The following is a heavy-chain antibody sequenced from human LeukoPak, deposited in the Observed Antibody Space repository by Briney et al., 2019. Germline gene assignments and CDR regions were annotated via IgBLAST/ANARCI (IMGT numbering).Heavy chain of an antibody. D-gene: IGHD6-19*01. CDR2: VYHTGST. J-gene: IGHJ5*02. CDR1: GDPVSRGSYY. V-gene: IGHV4-61*01. Sequence: SETLSLTCTVSGDPVSRGSYYWSWIRQPPGKELEWVGYVYHTGSTNYNPSLKSRVTISVDTSKNEFSLKMTSVTAADTAVYYCARGFASGWYSRYDPWGQGTLVTVSS. CDR3: ARGFASGWYSRYDP.